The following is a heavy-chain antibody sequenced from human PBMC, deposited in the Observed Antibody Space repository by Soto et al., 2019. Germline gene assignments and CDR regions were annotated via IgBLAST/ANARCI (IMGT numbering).Heavy chain of an antibody. V-gene: IGHV1-18*01. D-gene: IGHD2-8*01. CDR2: ISTYNGNT. CDR3: ARYPYHVLMVNAPNLYGMDV. Sequence: VKVSCKASGYTFTTYDISWVRQAPGQGLEWMGRISTYNGNTNYPQSLQGRLTLTTDTSTTTSYMELRSLRSDDTAVYYCARYPYHVLMVNAPNLYGMDVWGQGTTVTVCS. J-gene: IGHJ6*02. CDR1: GYTFTTYD.